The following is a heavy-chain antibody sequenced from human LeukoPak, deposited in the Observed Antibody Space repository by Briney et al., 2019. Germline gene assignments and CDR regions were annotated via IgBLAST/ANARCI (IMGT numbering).Heavy chain of an antibody. D-gene: IGHD3-3*01. J-gene: IGHJ4*02. CDR1: GGSFSGYY. CDR2: INHSGSA. V-gene: IGHV4-34*01. Sequence: SETLSLTCAVYGGSFSGYYWSWLRQPPGKGLEWIGEINHSGSANYNPSLKSRVTISVDTSKNQFSLKLSSVTAADTAVYYCARHAYYDFWSGYYTSDYFDYWGQGTLVTVSS. CDR3: ARHAYYDFWSGYYTSDYFDY.